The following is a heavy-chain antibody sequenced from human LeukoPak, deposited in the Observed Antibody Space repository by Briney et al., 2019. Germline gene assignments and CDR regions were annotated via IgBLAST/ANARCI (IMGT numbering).Heavy chain of an antibody. V-gene: IGHV3-9*01. Sequence: GRSLRLSCAASGFTFDDYAMHWVRQAPGKGLEWVSGTSWNSGSIGYADSVKGRFTISRDNAKNSLYLQMNSLRAEDTALYYCAKDRNYDFWSGYDYWGQGTLVTVSS. CDR1: GFTFDDYA. D-gene: IGHD3-3*01. CDR3: AKDRNYDFWSGYDY. CDR2: TSWNSGSI. J-gene: IGHJ4*02.